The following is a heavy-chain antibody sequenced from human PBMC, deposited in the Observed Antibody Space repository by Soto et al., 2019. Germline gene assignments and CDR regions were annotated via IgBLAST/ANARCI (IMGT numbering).Heavy chain of an antibody. CDR2: ITGSGDAT. D-gene: IGHD1-1*01. CDR3: VKDQLERRDAYDV. J-gene: IGHJ3*01. CDR1: GFTFSSYA. V-gene: IGHV3-23*01. Sequence: EAQLLESGGGLVQPGGSLRLSCVASGFTFSSYAMSWVRQAPGKGLEWVSTITGSGDATYYTDSVKGRFTISRDNSKNTLYLQMNSLSADETAVYYCVKDQLERRDAYDVGGQGTRVTVSS.